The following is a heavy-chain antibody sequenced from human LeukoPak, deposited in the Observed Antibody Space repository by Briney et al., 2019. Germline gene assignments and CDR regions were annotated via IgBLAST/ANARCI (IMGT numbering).Heavy chain of an antibody. V-gene: IGHV4-39*01. D-gene: IGHD6-19*01. CDR3: ARLPPQASGWYANWFDP. CDR1: GGSISSSSYY. Sequence: SQTLSLTCTVSGGSISSSSYYWGWIRQPPGKGLEWIGNIYYSGSTYYNPSLKSRVTMSVDTSMNQFSLKLSSVTAADTAVYYCARLPPQASGWYANWFDPWAREPWSPSPQ. J-gene: IGHJ5*02. CDR2: IYYSGST.